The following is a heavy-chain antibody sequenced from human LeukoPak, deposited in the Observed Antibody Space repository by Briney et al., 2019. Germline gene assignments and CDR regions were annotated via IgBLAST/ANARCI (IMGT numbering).Heavy chain of an antibody. Sequence: PGRSLTLACAPSGFTFSRDWMSWVRQAPRKGLEWVSAISVIGDSTYYADSVKGRFTTSRDNSKNTLYLQMHGLSAEDTAVYYCAKGAYYDILTGYSDVWGKGTTVTIAS. D-gene: IGHD3-9*01. CDR1: GFTFSRDW. J-gene: IGHJ6*04. V-gene: IGHV3-23*01. CDR2: ISVIGDST. CDR3: AKGAYYDILTGYSDV.